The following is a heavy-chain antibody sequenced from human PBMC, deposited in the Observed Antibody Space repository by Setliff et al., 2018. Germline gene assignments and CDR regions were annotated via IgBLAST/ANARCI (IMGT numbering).Heavy chain of an antibody. D-gene: IGHD3-16*01. Sequence: SETLSLTCSVSGDSIGRGGYYWSWIRQQPGKGLEWIASIYYSGNTYYNPSLKSRLRVSMDSSKNQFYLDLSSVTAADTAVYYCARDRRGGYGAINWFDPWGQGTLVTVSS. CDR1: GDSIGRGGYY. CDR2: IYYSGNT. V-gene: IGHV4-31*03. J-gene: IGHJ5*02. CDR3: ARDRRGGYGAINWFDP.